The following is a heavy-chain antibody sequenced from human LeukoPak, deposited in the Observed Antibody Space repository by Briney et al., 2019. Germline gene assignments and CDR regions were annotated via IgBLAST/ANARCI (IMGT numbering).Heavy chain of an antibody. CDR1: GGTFSSYA. CDR3: ARAPRDYASYYYYMDV. J-gene: IGHJ6*03. Sequence: SVKVSCKASGGTFSSYAISWVRQAPGQGLEWMGGIIPIFGTANYAQKFQGRVTITADKSTSTAYMELSSLRSEDTAVYYCARAPRDYASYYYYMDVWGKGTTVTVSS. CDR2: IIPIFGTA. V-gene: IGHV1-69*06. D-gene: IGHD4-17*01.